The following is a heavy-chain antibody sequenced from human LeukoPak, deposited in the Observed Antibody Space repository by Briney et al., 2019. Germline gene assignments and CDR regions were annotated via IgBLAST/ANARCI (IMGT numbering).Heavy chain of an antibody. J-gene: IGHJ4*02. D-gene: IGHD2-15*01. CDR2: IKQDGSKK. CDR3: AAVPPERCHGDPCYPVFEY. Sequence: GGSLRLSCAASGISFSNFWMSWVRQAPEKGLEWVAHIKQDGSKKHYVDSVKGRFTISRDNVENALYLQMTSLRVDDSAIYYCAAVPPERCHGDPCYPVFEYWGRGVLVTVSS. V-gene: IGHV3-7*01. CDR1: GISFSNFW.